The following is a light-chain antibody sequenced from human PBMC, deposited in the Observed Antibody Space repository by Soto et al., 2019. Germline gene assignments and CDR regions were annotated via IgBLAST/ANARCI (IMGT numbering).Light chain of an antibody. J-gene: IGLJ7*01. Sequence: SYELTQPPSVSVSPGQTASITCSGDKLGDKNVCWYQQKPGQSPVLVIYQDSKRPSGIPERFSGSNSGNTATLTISGTQAMDEADYYCQAWDSSTFVVFGGGTQLTVL. V-gene: IGLV3-1*01. CDR1: KLGDKN. CDR3: QAWDSSTFVV. CDR2: QDS.